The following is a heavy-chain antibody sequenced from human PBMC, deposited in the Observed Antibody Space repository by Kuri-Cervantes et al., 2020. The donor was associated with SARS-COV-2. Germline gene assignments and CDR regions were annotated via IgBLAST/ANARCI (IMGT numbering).Heavy chain of an antibody. CDR3: AREHCSSTSCYGLDY. D-gene: IGHD2-2*01. CDR2: ISSSSSYI. V-gene: IGHV3-21*01. J-gene: IGHJ4*02. CDR1: GFTFSSYS. Sequence: GGSLRLSCAASGFTFSSYSMSWVRQAPGKGLEWVSSISSSSSYIYYADSVKGQFTISRDNAKNSLYLQMNSLRAEDTAVYYCAREHCSSTSCYGLDYWGQGTLVTVSS.